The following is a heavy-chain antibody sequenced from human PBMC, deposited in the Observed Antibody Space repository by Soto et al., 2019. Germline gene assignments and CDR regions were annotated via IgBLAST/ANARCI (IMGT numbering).Heavy chain of an antibody. CDR1: GYTFSRYG. V-gene: IGHV1-18*01. J-gene: IGHJ6*02. Sequence: QAQLVQSGAEVKKPGASVKVSCKASGYTFSRYGFSWVRQAPGQGLEWMGRISGYNGGTKYAQKFQDRVTMTRDKSTNTAYVDLRSLPSDDTAVYYCARVNILGADTSPPYNYGMDVWGQGTTVTVSS. CDR2: ISGYNGGT. D-gene: IGHD3-3*02. CDR3: ARVNILGADTSPPYNYGMDV.